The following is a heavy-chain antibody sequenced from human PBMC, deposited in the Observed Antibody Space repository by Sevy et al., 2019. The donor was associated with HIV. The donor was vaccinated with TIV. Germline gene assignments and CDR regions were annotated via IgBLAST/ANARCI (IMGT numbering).Heavy chain of an antibody. CDR3: AREGCTRPHDY. Sequence: GESLKISCAVSGFNFNIYSMSWVRQAPGKGLEWVSTLSFGCGKINYADSVKGRFIISRDDSKNTLYLQMNSLRAEDTAVYFCAREGCTRPHDYWGQGTLVTFSS. CDR2: LSFGCGKI. CDR1: GFNFNIYS. V-gene: IGHV3-23*01. J-gene: IGHJ4*02. D-gene: IGHD2-8*01.